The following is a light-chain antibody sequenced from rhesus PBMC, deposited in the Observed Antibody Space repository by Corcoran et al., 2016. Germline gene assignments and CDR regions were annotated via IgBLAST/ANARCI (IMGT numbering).Light chain of an antibody. CDR1: QSLVHSNGNTY. V-gene: IGKV2-65*01. CDR3: GQGTNVPPWT. J-gene: IGKJ1*01. CDR2: QVS. Sequence: DVVLTQSPLSLPTTPGQPASISCRSSQSLVHSNGNTYLSWYQQKSGQPPRRLIYQVSTRDSGDPDRCRGSGAGTDFTLKISRGEAEDVGVYYCGQGTNVPPWTFGQGTEVEIK.